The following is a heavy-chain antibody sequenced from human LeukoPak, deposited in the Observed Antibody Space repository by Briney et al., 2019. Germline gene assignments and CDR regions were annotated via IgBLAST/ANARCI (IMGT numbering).Heavy chain of an antibody. D-gene: IGHD1-26*01. Sequence: PGASLRLSCAASGFTFSNYAMSWVRQAPGKGLEWVSGISGSGGGTYYADSVKGRFTISRDNFKNTLHLQMNSLRAEETAVYYCVKGTASGSYPRMYYFDYWGQGTLVTVSS. CDR3: VKGTASGSYPRMYYFDY. CDR1: GFTFSNYA. V-gene: IGHV3-23*01. CDR2: ISGSGGGT. J-gene: IGHJ4*02.